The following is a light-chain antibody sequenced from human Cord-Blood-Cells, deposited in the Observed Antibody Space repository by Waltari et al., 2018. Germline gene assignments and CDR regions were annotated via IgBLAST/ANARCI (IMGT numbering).Light chain of an antibody. Sequence: DIQMTQSPSSLSASVGDRVTITCQASQDISNYLNWYQQKPGKAPKILIYDASNLETGVASSLSGSGAGTDFTSPISSLQPEDIATYYCQQYDNLPITFGQGTRLEIK. CDR2: DAS. J-gene: IGKJ5*01. CDR1: QDISNY. CDR3: QQYDNLPIT. V-gene: IGKV1-33*01.